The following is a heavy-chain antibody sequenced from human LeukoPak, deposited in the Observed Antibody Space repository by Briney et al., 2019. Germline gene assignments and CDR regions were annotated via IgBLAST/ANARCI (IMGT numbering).Heavy chain of an antibody. D-gene: IGHD3-22*01. CDR1: GFTFSSYA. V-gene: IGHV3-23*01. J-gene: IGHJ4*02. Sequence: AGGSLRLSCAASGFTFSSYAMSWVRQAPGKGLEWVSAISGSGGSTYYADSVKGRFTISRDNSKNTLYLQMNSLRAEDTAVYSCAKLAYDSSGSYNAYFDYWGQGTLVTVSS. CDR2: ISGSGGST. CDR3: AKLAYDSSGSYNAYFDY.